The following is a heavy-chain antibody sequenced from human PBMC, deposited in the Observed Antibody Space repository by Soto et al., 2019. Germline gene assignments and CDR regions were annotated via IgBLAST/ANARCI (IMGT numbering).Heavy chain of an antibody. Sequence: GGSLRLSCAASGFTFSSYWMSWVRQAPGKGLEWVANIKQDGSEKYYVNSVKGRFTISRDNAKNSLYLQKNSLRAEDTAVDYCARAWWLRFADYWGQGTLVTVSS. CDR3: ARAWWLRFADY. J-gene: IGHJ4*02. D-gene: IGHD5-12*01. CDR1: GFTFSSYW. CDR2: IKQDGSEK. V-gene: IGHV3-7*01.